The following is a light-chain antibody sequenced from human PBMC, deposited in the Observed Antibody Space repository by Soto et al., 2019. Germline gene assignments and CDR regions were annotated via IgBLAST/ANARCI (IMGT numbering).Light chain of an antibody. CDR1: QSVNSN. J-gene: IGKJ1*01. V-gene: IGKV3-15*01. CDR2: GAS. Sequence: DIVMTQSPATLSVSPGERATLSCRASQSVNSNLVWYQQKPGQAPRLLIYGASTRATGIPGRFSGSGYGTEFTLTISSLQSEDFAVYYCQQYDSWLWTFGQGTKVEIK. CDR3: QQYDSWLWT.